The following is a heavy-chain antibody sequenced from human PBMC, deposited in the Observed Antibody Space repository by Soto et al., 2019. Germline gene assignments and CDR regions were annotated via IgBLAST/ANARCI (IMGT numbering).Heavy chain of an antibody. CDR2: IYYSGST. CDR3: ASQGGPNQRITMIVVAPHWFDP. J-gene: IGHJ5*02. V-gene: IGHV4-39*01. D-gene: IGHD3-22*01. Sequence: PSETLSLTCTVSGGSISSSSYYWGWIRQPPGKGLEWIGSIYYSGSTYYNPSLKSRVTISVDTSKNQFSLKLSSVTAADTAVYYCASQGGPNQRITMIVVAPHWFDPWGQGTLVTVSS. CDR1: GGSISSSSYY.